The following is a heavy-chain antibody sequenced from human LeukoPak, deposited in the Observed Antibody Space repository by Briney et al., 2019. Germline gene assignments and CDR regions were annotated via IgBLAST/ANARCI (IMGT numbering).Heavy chain of an antibody. CDR3: PAGQGAFDI. V-gene: IGHV3-20*04. Sequence: TGGSLRLSCAASGFTFDDYGMSWVRHAPGKGLEWVSGINWSGGSTGYADSVKGRFTISRDNSKNTLYLQMNSLRAEDTAVYYCPAGQGAFDIWGQGTMVTVSS. CDR2: INWSGGST. CDR1: GFTFDDYG. J-gene: IGHJ3*02.